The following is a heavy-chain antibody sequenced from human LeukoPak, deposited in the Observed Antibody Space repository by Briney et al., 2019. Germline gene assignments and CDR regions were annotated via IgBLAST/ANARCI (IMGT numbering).Heavy chain of an antibody. J-gene: IGHJ4*02. CDR2: ISGSGGST. V-gene: IGHV3-23*01. CDR1: GFTIDDYA. Sequence: GGSLRLSCAASGFTIDDYAMHWVRQAPGKGLEWVSAISGSGGSTYYADSVKGRFTISRDNSKNTLYLQMNSLRAEDTAVYYCARDLSSRQLWSFDYWGQGTLVTVSS. D-gene: IGHD5-18*01. CDR3: ARDLSSRQLWSFDY.